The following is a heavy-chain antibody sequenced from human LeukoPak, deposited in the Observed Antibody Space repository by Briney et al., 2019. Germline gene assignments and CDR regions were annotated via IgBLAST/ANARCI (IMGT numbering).Heavy chain of an antibody. CDR3: ARQVVVVPAAIGYYYYYGMDV. CDR1: GYSFTSYW. J-gene: IGHJ6*04. Sequence: GESLKISCKGSGYSFTSYWISWVRQLPGKSLEWMGRIDPSDFYTNYSPSFQGHVTISADKSISTAYLQWSSLKASDTAMYYCARQVVVVPAAIGYYYYYGMDVWGKGTTVTVSS. CDR2: IDPSDFYT. D-gene: IGHD2-2*01. V-gene: IGHV5-10-1*01.